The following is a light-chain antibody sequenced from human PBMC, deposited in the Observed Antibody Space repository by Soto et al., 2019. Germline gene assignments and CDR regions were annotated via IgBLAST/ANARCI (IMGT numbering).Light chain of an antibody. CDR1: QSVSIY. CDR3: QQRYSTPPWT. CDR2: AAS. Sequence: DVQMTQSPSSLSASVGDRVTITCRASQSVSIYLNWYQQKPGKAPNLLISAASSLQNGGPSRFRGSGSGTDFTLTISGLQPEDFATYYCQQRYSTPPWTFGQGTKVEIK. J-gene: IGKJ1*01. V-gene: IGKV1-39*01.